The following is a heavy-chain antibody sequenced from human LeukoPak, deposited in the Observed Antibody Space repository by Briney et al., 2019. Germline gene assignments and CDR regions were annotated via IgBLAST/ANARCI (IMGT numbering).Heavy chain of an antibody. V-gene: IGHV3-48*02. Sequence: GGSLRLSCAASGFTFSTYSMNWVRQAPGKGLEWVSYISSSSNTIYYADSVRGRFTISRDNAKNSLYLQMNSLRDEDTAVYYCARYSSSFQGYYYAVDVWGQGTTVTVSS. CDR1: GFTFSTYS. D-gene: IGHD6-13*01. CDR3: ARYSSSFQGYYYAVDV. J-gene: IGHJ6*02. CDR2: ISSSSNTI.